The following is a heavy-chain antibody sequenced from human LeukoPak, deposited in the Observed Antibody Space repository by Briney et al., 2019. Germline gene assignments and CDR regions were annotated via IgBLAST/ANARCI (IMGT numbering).Heavy chain of an antibody. CDR3: ATSRTFDY. J-gene: IGHJ4*02. CDR1: GFTFSSYG. Sequence: GGSLRLSCAASGFTFSSYGMHWVRQAPGKGLEWVAIISYDGSNKYYADSVKGRFTISRDNAKSSLYLQMNSLRAEDTAVYYCATSRTFDYWGQGTLVTVSS. CDR2: ISYDGSNK. V-gene: IGHV3-30*03.